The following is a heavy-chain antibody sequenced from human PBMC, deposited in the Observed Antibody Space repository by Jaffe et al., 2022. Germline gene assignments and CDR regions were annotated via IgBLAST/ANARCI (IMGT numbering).Heavy chain of an antibody. Sequence: EVQLVESGGGLVQPGGSLRLSCAASGFTFSSYWMHWVRQAPGKGLVWVSRVSSDGSSTNYADSVKGRFTISRDNAKNTVYLQMNSLRAEDTAVYYCARGVKEGTGNWCWGQGTLVTVSS. CDR1: GFTFSSYW. V-gene: IGHV3-74*01. D-gene: IGHD1-1*01. CDR3: ARGVKEGTGNWC. J-gene: IGHJ4*02. CDR2: VSSDGSST.